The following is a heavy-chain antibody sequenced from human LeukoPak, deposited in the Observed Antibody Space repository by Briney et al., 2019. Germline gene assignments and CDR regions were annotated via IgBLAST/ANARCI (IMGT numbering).Heavy chain of an antibody. V-gene: IGHV1-18*01. CDR3: ARDAQAVAGLNWFDP. J-gene: IGHJ5*02. CDR1: GYTFTSHG. CDR2: ISAYNGNT. Sequence: ASVKVSCKASGYTFTSHGISWVRQAPGQGLEWMGWISAYNGNTNYAQKLQGRVTMTTDTSTSTAYMELRSLRSDDTAVYYCARDAQAVAGLNWFDPWGQGTLVTVSS. D-gene: IGHD6-19*01.